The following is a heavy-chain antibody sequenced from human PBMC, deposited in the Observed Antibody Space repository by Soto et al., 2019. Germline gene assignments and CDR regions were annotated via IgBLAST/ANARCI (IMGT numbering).Heavy chain of an antibody. CDR3: ASLQIYDSRAAPTPIFHP. V-gene: IGHV4-39*01. D-gene: IGHD3-22*01. CDR1: GGSFTSTNYF. J-gene: IGHJ1*01. Sequence: QLQESGPGLVKPSETLSLTCTVSGGSFTSTNYFWGWIRQPPGKGLEWIGYMYYNGNTFYSPSHKSRVTMSVDPSKRQFSLDLSSVTAADTAMYYCASLQIYDSRAAPTPIFHPWGLGAMVTVSS. CDR2: MYYNGNT.